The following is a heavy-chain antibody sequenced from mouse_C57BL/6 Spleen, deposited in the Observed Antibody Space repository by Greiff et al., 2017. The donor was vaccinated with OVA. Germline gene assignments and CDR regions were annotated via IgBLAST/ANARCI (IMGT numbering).Heavy chain of an antibody. CDR1: GFTFSSYA. Sequence: EVHLVESGGGLVKPGGSLKLSCAASGFTFSSYAMSWVRQTPEKRLEWVATISDGGSYTYYPDNVKGRFTISRDNAKNNLYLQMSHLKSEDTAMYYCAREDSSGYVAMDYWGQGTSVTVSS. CDR2: ISDGGSYT. D-gene: IGHD3-2*02. V-gene: IGHV5-4*01. J-gene: IGHJ4*01. CDR3: AREDSSGYVAMDY.